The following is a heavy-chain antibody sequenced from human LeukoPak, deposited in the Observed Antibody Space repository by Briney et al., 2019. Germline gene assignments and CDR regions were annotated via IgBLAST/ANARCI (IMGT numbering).Heavy chain of an antibody. CDR1: RFTVSSNY. CDR2: IYSGGST. Sequence: GGSLRLSCAVSRFTVSSNYMSWVRHAPGKGLEWVSVIYSGGSTYYADSVKGRFTISRDNSKNTLYLQMNSLRAEDTAVYYCARDGRGENWFDPWGQGTLVTVSS. J-gene: IGHJ5*02. D-gene: IGHD3-10*01. CDR3: ARDGRGENWFDP. V-gene: IGHV3-53*01.